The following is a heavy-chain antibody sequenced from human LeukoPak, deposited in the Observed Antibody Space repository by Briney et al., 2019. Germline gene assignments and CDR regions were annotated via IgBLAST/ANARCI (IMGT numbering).Heavy chain of an antibody. D-gene: IGHD3-3*01. J-gene: IGHJ6*03. CDR3: ARRKVTIFGVVSGYYYYYMDV. Sequence: SETLSLTCTVCGGSICSYYWSWIPQPPGKGLEWIGYIYYSGSTNYNPSLKSRVTISVDTSKNQFSLKLSSVTAAHTAVYYCARRKVTIFGVVSGYYYYYMDVWGKGTTVTVSS. CDR2: IYYSGST. V-gene: IGHV4-59*08. CDR1: GGSICSYY.